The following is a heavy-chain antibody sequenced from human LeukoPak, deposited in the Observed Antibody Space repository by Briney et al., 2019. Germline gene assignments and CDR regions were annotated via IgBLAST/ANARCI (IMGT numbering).Heavy chain of an antibody. CDR2: ITKTGSAI. CDR3: VSGVVGGTNH. V-gene: IGHV3-48*03. CDR1: GFTITNSE. Sequence: GGSLRLSCAVSGFTITNSEVNWVRQAPGKGLGWLSHITKTGSAIYYADSVKGRFTVSRDNAKNSLYVQMNSLTAEETAVYYCVSGVVGGTNHWGQGTLVTVSS. J-gene: IGHJ4*02. D-gene: IGHD1-26*01.